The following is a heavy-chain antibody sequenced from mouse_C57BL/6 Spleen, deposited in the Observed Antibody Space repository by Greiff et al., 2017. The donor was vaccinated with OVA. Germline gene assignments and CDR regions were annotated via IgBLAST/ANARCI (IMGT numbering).Heavy chain of an antibody. D-gene: IGHD2-2*01. J-gene: IGHJ4*01. CDR2: IYPGDGDT. Sequence: VQGVESGAELVKPGASVKISCKASGYAFSSYWMNWVKQRPGKGLEWIGQIYPGDGDTNYNGKFKGKATLTADKSSSTAYMQLSSLTSEDSAVYFCARRRVYYGYDGYAMDYWGQGTSVTVSS. CDR1: GYAFSSYW. V-gene: IGHV1-80*01. CDR3: ARRRVYYGYDGYAMDY.